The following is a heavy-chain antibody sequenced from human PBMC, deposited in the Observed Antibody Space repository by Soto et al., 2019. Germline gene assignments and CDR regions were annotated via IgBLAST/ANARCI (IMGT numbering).Heavy chain of an antibody. V-gene: IGHV3-53*01. CDR2: IYSSGST. Sequence: EVQLVESGGGLIQPGGSLRLSCAASGFTFSSNDMNWVRQAPGKGLEWVSLIYSSGSTSYADSVKGRFTISRDNSKNPLYLQMSSLRDEVTAVYYCATRPLLRGAPWGQGTMVTVSS. CDR3: ATRPLLRGAP. J-gene: IGHJ3*01. CDR1: GFTFSSND. D-gene: IGHD3-22*01.